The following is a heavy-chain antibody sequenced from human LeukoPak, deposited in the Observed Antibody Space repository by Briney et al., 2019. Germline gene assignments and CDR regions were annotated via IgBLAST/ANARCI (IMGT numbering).Heavy chain of an antibody. CDR3: AQSRGYSYGYSDY. CDR2: IIPILGIA. V-gene: IGHV1-69*04. Sequence: GSSVKVSCKASGGTFISYAISWVRQAPGQGLEWMGRIIPILGIANYAQKFQGRVTITADKSTSTAYMELSSLRSEDTAVYYCAQSRGYSYGYSDYWGQGTLVTVSS. J-gene: IGHJ4*02. D-gene: IGHD5-18*01. CDR1: GGTFISYA.